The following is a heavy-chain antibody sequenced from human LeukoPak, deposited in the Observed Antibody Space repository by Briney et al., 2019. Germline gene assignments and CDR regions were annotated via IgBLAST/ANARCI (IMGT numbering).Heavy chain of an antibody. V-gene: IGHV1-8*01. Sequence: GASVKVSCKASGYTFTSYDINWVRQATGQGLEWMGWMNPNSGNTGYAQKFQGRVTITRNTSISTAYMELSSLRSEDTAVYYCAKAPGIVVVPAAHLDYWGQGTLVTVSS. CDR1: GYTFTSYD. D-gene: IGHD2-2*01. J-gene: IGHJ4*02. CDR2: MNPNSGNT. CDR3: AKAPGIVVVPAAHLDY.